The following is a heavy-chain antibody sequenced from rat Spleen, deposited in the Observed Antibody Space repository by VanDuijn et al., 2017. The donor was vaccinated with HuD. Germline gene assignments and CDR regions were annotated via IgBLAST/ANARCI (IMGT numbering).Heavy chain of an antibody. CDR2: INGAGTT. Sequence: EVQLQESGPGLVKPSQSLSLTCSVTGYSITSSYRWNWIRKFPGNKLEWMGYINGAGTTNYNPSLKSRISITRDTSKNQFFLQVNSVTTEDTATYYCARHGYNSYFDYWGQGVMVTVSS. D-gene: IGHD1-9*01. CDR3: ARHGYNSYFDY. CDR1: GYSITSSYR. V-gene: IGHV3-3*01. J-gene: IGHJ2*01.